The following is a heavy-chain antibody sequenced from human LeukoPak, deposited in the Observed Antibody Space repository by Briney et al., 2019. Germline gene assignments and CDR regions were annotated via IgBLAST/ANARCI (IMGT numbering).Heavy chain of an antibody. CDR1: GYTFTSYD. D-gene: IGHD3-3*01. V-gene: IGHV1-8*01. Sequence: ASVKVSCKASGYTFTSYDINWVRQATGQGLEWMGWMNPNSGNTGYAQKFQGRVTMTRNTSISTAYMELSSLRSKDTAVYYCARGAAGDYDFWSGYYRNNWFDPWGQGTLVTVSS. CDR3: ARGAAGDYDFWSGYYRNNWFDP. CDR2: MNPNSGNT. J-gene: IGHJ5*02.